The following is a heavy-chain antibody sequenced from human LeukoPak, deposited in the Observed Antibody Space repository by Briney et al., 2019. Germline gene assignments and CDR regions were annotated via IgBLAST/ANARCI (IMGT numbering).Heavy chain of an antibody. V-gene: IGHV4-39*02. Sequence: SETLSLTCTVPGGSISSSSYYWGWIRQPPGKGLEWIGSIYYSGSTYYNPSLKSRVTISVDTSKSQFSLKLSSVTAADTAVYYCARDQGLTYYYGSGSYIVGYFDYWGQGTLVTVSS. CDR2: IYYSGST. CDR3: ARDQGLTYYYGSGSYIVGYFDY. D-gene: IGHD3-10*01. CDR1: GGSISSSSYY. J-gene: IGHJ4*02.